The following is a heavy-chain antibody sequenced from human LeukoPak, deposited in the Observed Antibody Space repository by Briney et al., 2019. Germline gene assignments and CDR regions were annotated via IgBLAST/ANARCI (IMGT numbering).Heavy chain of an antibody. V-gene: IGHV3-23*01. Sequence: GGSLRLSCAASEFTFNNYAVSWVRQAPGEGLEWVSTIRGRVGITYYADSVKGRFTISRDNSQNTVFLQMNSLRVDDTAVYYCARALRESHRPVYSYYYMDVGGKGTTVTVSS. CDR2: IRGRVGIT. J-gene: IGHJ6*03. CDR1: EFTFNNYA. CDR3: ARALRESHRPVYSYYYMDV.